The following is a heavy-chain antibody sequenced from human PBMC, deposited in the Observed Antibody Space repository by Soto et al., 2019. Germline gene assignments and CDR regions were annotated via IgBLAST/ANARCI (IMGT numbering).Heavy chain of an antibody. CDR1: GYTFTSYG. CDR3: AREKPPSIAAAGYYYYGMDV. D-gene: IGHD6-13*01. J-gene: IGHJ6*02. Sequence: GASVKVSCKASGYTFTSYGISWVRQAPGQGLEWMGWISAYNGNTNYAQKLQGRVTMTTDTSTSTAYMELRSLRSDDTAVYYCAREKPPSIAAAGYYYYGMDVWGQGTTVTVSS. V-gene: IGHV1-18*01. CDR2: ISAYNGNT.